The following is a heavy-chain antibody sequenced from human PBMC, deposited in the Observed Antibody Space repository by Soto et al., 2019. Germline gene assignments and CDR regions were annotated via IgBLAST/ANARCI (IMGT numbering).Heavy chain of an antibody. CDR2: INSDGSST. Sequence: PGGSLRLSCAASGFTFSSYWMHWVRQAPGKGLVWVSRINSDGSSTSYADSVKGRFTISRDNAKNTLYLQMNSLRAEDTAVYYCARGIVVVPAPMDYWGQGTLVTVS. CDR1: GFTFSSYW. D-gene: IGHD2-2*01. J-gene: IGHJ4*02. CDR3: ARGIVVVPAPMDY. V-gene: IGHV3-74*01.